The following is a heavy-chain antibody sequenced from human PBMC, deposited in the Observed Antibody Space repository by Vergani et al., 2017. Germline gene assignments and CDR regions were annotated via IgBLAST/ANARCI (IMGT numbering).Heavy chain of an antibody. CDR2: TQYDGNSK. CDR1: GSTFSSFG. D-gene: IGHD5-18*01. Sequence: QVRLVESGGGVVQPGGSLRLSCAASGSTFSSFGLHWVRQAPGKGLEWVAFTQYDGNSKYYLHSVEGRFTISRDNSENTLFLQMNNLRPEDTAVYYCAKGDVAMVSRNSYYYGMDVWGQGTTVTVFS. V-gene: IGHV3-30*02. CDR3: AKGDVAMVSRNSYYYGMDV. J-gene: IGHJ6*02.